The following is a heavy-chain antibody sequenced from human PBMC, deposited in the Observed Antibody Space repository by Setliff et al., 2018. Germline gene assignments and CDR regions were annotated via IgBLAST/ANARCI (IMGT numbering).Heavy chain of an antibody. J-gene: IGHJ4*02. D-gene: IGHD3-16*02. Sequence: KPSETLSLTCAVYGGSFSGYYWSWIRQPPGKGLEWIGEINHSGSTNNNPSLKSRVTISVDTSKNQFSLKLSSVTAADTAVYYCARDNNPGYRGYWGRFDYWGQGTLVTVSS. CDR3: ARDNNPGYRGYWGRFDY. V-gene: IGHV4-34*01. CDR1: GGSFSGYY. CDR2: INHSGST.